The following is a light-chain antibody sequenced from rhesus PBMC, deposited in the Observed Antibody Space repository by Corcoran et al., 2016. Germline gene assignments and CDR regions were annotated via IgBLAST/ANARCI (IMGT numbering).Light chain of an antibody. Sequence: DIVMTQTPLSLPVTPGEPASISCRSSQSLLHSGGKTYLYWYLQQPGQSPQLLIYEVSNRASGVPDRCRGRGSGTDFTLKISRVEAEEFGVYYCMQGIQLPLTFGGGTKVEIK. J-gene: IGKJ4*01. CDR2: EVS. CDR3: MQGIQLPLT. V-gene: IGKV2S15*01. CDR1: QSLLHSGGKTY.